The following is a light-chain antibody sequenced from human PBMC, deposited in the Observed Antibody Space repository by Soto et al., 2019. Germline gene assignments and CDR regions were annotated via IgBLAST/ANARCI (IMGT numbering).Light chain of an antibody. J-gene: IGKJ4*01. CDR1: QSVLYSTNNKNY. Sequence: DIVMTQSPDSLAVSLGERATINCKSSQSVLYSTNNKNYLAWYQQKPGQPPKLLIYWAATRESGVPDRFSGSGSGTDFTLTISSLQAEDVAVYYCQRYYITPLTFGGGNKVEIK. V-gene: IGKV4-1*01. CDR2: WAA. CDR3: QRYYITPLT.